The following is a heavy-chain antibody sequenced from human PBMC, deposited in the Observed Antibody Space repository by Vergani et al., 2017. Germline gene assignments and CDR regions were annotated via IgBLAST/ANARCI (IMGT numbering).Heavy chain of an antibody. CDR1: GGSFSGYY. J-gene: IGHJ4*02. Sequence: QVQLQQWGAGLLKPSETLSLTCAVYGGSFSGYYWSWIRQPPGKGLEWIGEINHSGSTNYNPSLKSRVTISVDTSKNQFSLKLSSLTAADTAVYYCAREERRGYSYGLANYFDYWGQGTLVTVSS. CDR3: AREERRGYSYGLANYFDY. CDR2: INHSGST. D-gene: IGHD5-18*01. V-gene: IGHV4-34*01.